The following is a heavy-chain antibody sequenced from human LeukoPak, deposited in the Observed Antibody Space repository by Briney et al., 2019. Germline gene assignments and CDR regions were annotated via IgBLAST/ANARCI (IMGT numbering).Heavy chain of an antibody. V-gene: IGHV4-59*08. J-gene: IGHJ4*02. Sequence: NPSETLSLTCTVSAGSISIYYWSWIRQSPGKGLEWIGYVDYTGSTIYNPSVKSRVTISVDRSRNQFFLRLKSVTAADTAVYYCARQGFTGAWSYWLDYWGQGILVTVSS. CDR2: VDYTGST. CDR3: ARQGFTGAWSYWLDY. D-gene: IGHD6-19*01. CDR1: AGSISIYY.